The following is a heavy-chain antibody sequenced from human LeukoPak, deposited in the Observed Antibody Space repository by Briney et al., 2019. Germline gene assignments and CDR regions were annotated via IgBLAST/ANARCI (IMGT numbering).Heavy chain of an antibody. J-gene: IGHJ5*02. V-gene: IGHV1-24*01. CDR1: GYTLTELS. Sequence: ASVKVSCKVSGYTLTELSMHWVRQAPGKGLEWMGGFDPEDGETIYAQKFQGRVTMTEDTSTDTAYMELSSLRSEDTAVYYCATAITMVRGVNNWFDPWGQGTLVTVSS. CDR2: FDPEDGET. CDR3: ATAITMVRGVNNWFDP. D-gene: IGHD3-10*01.